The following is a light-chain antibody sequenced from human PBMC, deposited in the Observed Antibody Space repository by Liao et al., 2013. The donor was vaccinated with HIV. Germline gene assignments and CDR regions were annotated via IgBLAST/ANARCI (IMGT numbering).Light chain of an antibody. CDR3: QAWDRSADVV. J-gene: IGLJ2*01. Sequence: SYELTQPPSVSVSPGQTASITCSGHKLGDDYASWYQQKPGQAPVLVVYQNTKRPSGIPERFSGSNSGNTATLTISGTQAMDEADYFCQAWDRSADVVFGGGTKLTVL. CDR2: QNT. CDR1: KLGDDY. V-gene: IGLV3-1*01.